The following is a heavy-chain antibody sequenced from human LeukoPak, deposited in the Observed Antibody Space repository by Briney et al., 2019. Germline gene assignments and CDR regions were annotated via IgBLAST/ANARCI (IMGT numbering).Heavy chain of an antibody. CDR1: GDSISSGDYY. CDR2: IYYSGST. CDR3: ARTYYYGSGSYYNWFDP. J-gene: IGHJ5*02. D-gene: IGHD3-10*01. Sequence: SETLSLTCAVSGDSISSGDYYWSWIRQPPGKGLEWIGYIYYSGSTSYNPSLKSRVTISVDTSKNQFSLKLSSVTAADTAVYYCARTYYYGSGSYYNWFDPWGQGTLVTVSS. V-gene: IGHV4-30-4*08.